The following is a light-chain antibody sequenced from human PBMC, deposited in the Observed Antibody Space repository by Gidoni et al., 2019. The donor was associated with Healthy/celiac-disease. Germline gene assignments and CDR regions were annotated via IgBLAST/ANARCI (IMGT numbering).Light chain of an antibody. CDR1: QVISSY. Sequence: AISMTQSPSLLSASTGDRVTISCRMSQVISSYLAWYQQKPGKAPELLIYAASTLQSGVPSRFSGSGSGTDFTLTISCLQSEDFATYYCQQYYSFPLTFGQGTKVEIK. CDR3: QQYYSFPLT. V-gene: IGKV1D-8*02. J-gene: IGKJ1*01. CDR2: AAS.